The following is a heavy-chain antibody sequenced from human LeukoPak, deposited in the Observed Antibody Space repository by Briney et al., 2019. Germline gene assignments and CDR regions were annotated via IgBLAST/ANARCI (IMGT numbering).Heavy chain of an antibody. Sequence: PSETLSLTCTVSGGSISSSSYYWGWIRQPPGKGLEWIGSIYYSGSTYYNPSLKSRVTISVDMSKNQFSLKLSSVTAADTAVYYCARVGDLWFGELLLNPVPWFDPWGQGTLVTVSS. D-gene: IGHD3-10*01. CDR2: IYYSGST. V-gene: IGHV4-39*07. J-gene: IGHJ5*02. CDR3: ARVGDLWFGELLLNPVPWFDP. CDR1: GGSISSSSYY.